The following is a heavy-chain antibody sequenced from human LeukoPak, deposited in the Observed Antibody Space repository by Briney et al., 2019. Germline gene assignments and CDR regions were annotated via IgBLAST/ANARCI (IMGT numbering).Heavy chain of an antibody. Sequence: SETLSLTCAVYGGSFSGYYWRWIRQPPGKGLEWIGGINHSGSTNYNPSLKSRVTISVDTSKNQFSLKLSSVTAADTAVYYCARGVGYCSSTSCYLWFDPWGQGTLVTVSS. J-gene: IGHJ5*02. D-gene: IGHD2-2*01. CDR2: INHSGST. CDR1: GGSFSGYY. V-gene: IGHV4-34*01. CDR3: ARGVGYCSSTSCYLWFDP.